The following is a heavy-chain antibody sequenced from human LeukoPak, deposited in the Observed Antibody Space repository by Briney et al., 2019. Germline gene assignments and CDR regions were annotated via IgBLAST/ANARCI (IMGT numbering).Heavy chain of an antibody. Sequence: SETLSLTCTVSGGSISSGDYYWSWIRQPPGKGLEWIGYIYYSGITYYNPSLKSRVTISVDTSKNQFSLKLSSVTAADTAVYYCARVVTTIFGVVIYDAFDIWGQGTMVAVSS. CDR1: GGSISSGDYY. CDR2: IYYSGIT. J-gene: IGHJ3*02. D-gene: IGHD3-3*01. CDR3: ARVVTTIFGVVIYDAFDI. V-gene: IGHV4-30-4*08.